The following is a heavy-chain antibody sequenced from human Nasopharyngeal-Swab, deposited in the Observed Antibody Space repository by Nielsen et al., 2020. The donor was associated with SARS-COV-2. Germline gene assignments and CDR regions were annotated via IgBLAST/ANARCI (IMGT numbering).Heavy chain of an antibody. V-gene: IGHV4-34*01. D-gene: IGHD4-17*01. CDR2: INHSGST. J-gene: IGHJ4*02. Sequence: SETLSLTCAVYGGSFSGYYWSWIRQPPGKGLEWIGAINHSGSTNYNPSLKSRVTISVDTSKNQFSLKLSSVTAADTAVYYCARGDWGDYPDYWGQGTLVTVSS. CDR3: ARGDWGDYPDY. CDR1: GGSFSGYY.